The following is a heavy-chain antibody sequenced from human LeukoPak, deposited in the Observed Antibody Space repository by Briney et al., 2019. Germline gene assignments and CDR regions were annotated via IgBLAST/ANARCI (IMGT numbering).Heavy chain of an antibody. CDR1: GGAISSSSYY. Sequence: PSETLSLTCTVSGGAISSSSYYWGWIRQPPGKGLEWIGSIYYSGSTYYNPPLKSRVTISVDTSKNQFSLKLSSVTAADTAVYYCARHRLTGGSLNWFDPWGQGTLVTVSS. D-gene: IGHD1-26*01. CDR3: ARHRLTGGSLNWFDP. CDR2: IYYSGST. V-gene: IGHV4-39*01. J-gene: IGHJ5*02.